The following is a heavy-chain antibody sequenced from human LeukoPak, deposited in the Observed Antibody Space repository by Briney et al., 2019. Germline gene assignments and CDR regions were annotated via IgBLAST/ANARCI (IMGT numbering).Heavy chain of an antibody. CDR2: ISASGGST. CDR3: AKFATPRTILTLLDY. Sequence: PGGSLRLSCAASGFTFSSYAMSWVRQAPGKGLEWVSAISASGGSTYSADSVKGRFTISKDNSKNTLYLQMNSLRAEDTAVYYCAKFATPRTILTLLDYWGQGTLVTVSS. J-gene: IGHJ4*02. D-gene: IGHD1-14*01. CDR1: GFTFSSYA. V-gene: IGHV3-23*01.